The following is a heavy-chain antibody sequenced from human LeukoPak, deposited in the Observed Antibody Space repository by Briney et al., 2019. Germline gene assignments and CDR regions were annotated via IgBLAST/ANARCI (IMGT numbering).Heavy chain of an antibody. Sequence: PSETLSLTCAVYGGSLSGYYWGRIRQPPGKGLEWIGAIYYSGSTYYNPSLKSRVTISVDTSKNQFSLKLTSVTAADTAVYYCARSYGGHSVCDAFDIWGQGTMVTVSS. CDR2: IYYSGST. CDR1: GGSLSGYY. D-gene: IGHD4-23*01. CDR3: ARSYGGHSVCDAFDI. V-gene: IGHV4-34*01. J-gene: IGHJ3*02.